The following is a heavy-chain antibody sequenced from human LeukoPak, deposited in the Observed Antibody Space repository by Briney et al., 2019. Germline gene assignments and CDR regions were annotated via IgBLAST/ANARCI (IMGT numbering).Heavy chain of an antibody. J-gene: IGHJ6*04. CDR1: GFTFTNYA. D-gene: IGHD3-10*02. CDR2: TVGSRPDT. Sequence: HPGGSLRLSCAASGFTFTNYAMSWVRQTPGKGLEWVAATVGSRPDTYHADSVKGRFTVSRDNAKNSLYLQMNSLRAEDTAVYYCAELGITMIGGVWGKGTTVTISS. V-gene: IGHV3-23*01. CDR3: AELGITMIGGV.